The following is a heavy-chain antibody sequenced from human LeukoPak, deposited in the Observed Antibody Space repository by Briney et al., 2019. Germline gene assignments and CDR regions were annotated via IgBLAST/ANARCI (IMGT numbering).Heavy chain of an antibody. CDR1: GFTFSSYT. Sequence: GGSLRLSCAASGFTFSSYTMHWVRQAPGKGLEWVAVISNDGSNKCYADSVKGRFTISRDNSKNTLDLQMNSLRPEDTAVYYCAKDRRIAAPGTAPFDYWGQGTLVTVSP. J-gene: IGHJ4*02. D-gene: IGHD6-13*01. V-gene: IGHV3-30*04. CDR2: ISNDGSNK. CDR3: AKDRRIAAPGTAPFDY.